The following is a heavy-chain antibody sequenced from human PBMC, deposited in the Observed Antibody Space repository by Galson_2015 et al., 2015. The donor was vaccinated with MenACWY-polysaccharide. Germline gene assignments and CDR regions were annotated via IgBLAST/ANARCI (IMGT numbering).Heavy chain of an antibody. D-gene: IGHD4/OR15-4a*01. J-gene: IGHJ4*02. CDR3: TGRGYGGCGWGY. CDR1: GDSVSRHSGA. CDR2: TYYRSKWYN. Sequence: CASSGDSVSRHSGAWNWIRQSPSRGLEWLGRTYYRSKWYNDYAVSVKSRISINPDTSKNQFSLQLNSVTPEDTAVYYCTGRGYGGCGWGYWGPGSLVAFSS. V-gene: IGHV6-1*01.